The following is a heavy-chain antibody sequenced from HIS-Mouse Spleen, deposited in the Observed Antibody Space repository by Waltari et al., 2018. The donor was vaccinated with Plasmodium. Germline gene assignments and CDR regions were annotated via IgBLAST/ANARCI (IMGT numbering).Heavy chain of an antibody. V-gene: IGHV1-2*02. Sequence: QVQLVQSGAEVKKPGASVKVSCKASGYTFTGYYMQWVRQAHGQGLEWMGWINPNSGGTNYAQKFQGRVTMTRDTSISTAYMELSRLRSDDTAVYYCARVLGYKAAAGTFVEYFQHWGQGTLVTVSS. D-gene: IGHD6-13*01. CDR3: ARVLGYKAAAGTFVEYFQH. CDR1: GYTFTGYY. J-gene: IGHJ1*01. CDR2: INPNSGGT.